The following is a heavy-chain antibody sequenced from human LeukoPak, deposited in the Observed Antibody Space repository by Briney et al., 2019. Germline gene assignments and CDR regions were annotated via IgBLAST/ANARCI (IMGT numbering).Heavy chain of an antibody. D-gene: IGHD5-12*01. CDR2: ISSSSSYI. V-gene: IGHV3-21*04. CDR3: ARLSGYHWESFYDY. J-gene: IGHJ4*02. CDR1: GFTFSSYS. Sequence: GGSLRLSCAASGFTFSSYSMNWVRQAPGKGLEWVSSISSSSSYIYYADSVKGRFTISRDNAKNSLYLQMNSLRAEDTAVYYCARLSGYHWESFYDYWGQGTLVTVSS.